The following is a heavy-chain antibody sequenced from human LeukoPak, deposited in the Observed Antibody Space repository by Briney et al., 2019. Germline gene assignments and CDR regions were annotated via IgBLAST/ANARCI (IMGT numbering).Heavy chain of an antibody. CDR1: GYTFTGYY. D-gene: IGHD2-2*01. CDR3: ARLRYCSSTSCIQGAFDI. CDR2: INPNSGGT. J-gene: IGHJ3*02. V-gene: IGHV1-2*02. Sequence: GASVKVSCKASGYTFTGYYMHWVRQAPGQGLEWMGWINPNSGGTNYAQKFQGRVTMTRDTSISTAYMELSRLRSDDTAVYYCARLRYCSSTSCIQGAFDIWGQGTMVTVSS.